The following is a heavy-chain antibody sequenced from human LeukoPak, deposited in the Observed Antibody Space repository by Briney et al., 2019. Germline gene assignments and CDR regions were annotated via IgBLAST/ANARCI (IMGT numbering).Heavy chain of an antibody. J-gene: IGHJ5*02. CDR3: ARGGDRSWFDP. CDR1: GGSISNYY. V-gene: IGHV4-59*12. CDR2: IYYSGST. D-gene: IGHD1-26*01. Sequence: SETLSLTCTVSGGSISNYYWSWIRQPPVKGLEWLGYIYYSGSTNYSPSLKSRVTVSVDTSKNQFSLKLSSVTAADTAVYYCARGGDRSWFDPWGQGTLVTVSS.